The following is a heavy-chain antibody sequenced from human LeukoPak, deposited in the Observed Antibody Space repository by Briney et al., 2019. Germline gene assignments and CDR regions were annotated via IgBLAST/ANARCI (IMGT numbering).Heavy chain of an antibody. V-gene: IGHV1-2*02. D-gene: IGHD3-3*01. CDR2: INPNSGDT. Sequence: GASVKVSCKASGYSFTGHYMHWVRQAPGQGLEWMGWINPNSGDTKYPQKFQGRVTMTRDTSISTSYMELSSLRSDDTAVYYCAVGTSIFGEVRTNWFDPWGQGTLVTVSS. J-gene: IGHJ5*02. CDR1: GYSFTGHY. CDR3: AVGTSIFGEVRTNWFDP.